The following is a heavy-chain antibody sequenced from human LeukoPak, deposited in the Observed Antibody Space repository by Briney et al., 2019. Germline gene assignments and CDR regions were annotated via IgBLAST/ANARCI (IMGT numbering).Heavy chain of an antibody. CDR2: IIPILGRA. Sequence: ASVKVSCKASGGTFSSEAFIWVRQAPGQGLEWMGGIIPILGRADYAQKFQDIVTITTDESTSTVYMELSSLRSEDTAVYYCARGETILNRFDPWGQGTPVTVSS. CDR3: ARGETILNRFDP. D-gene: IGHD1-1*01. V-gene: IGHV1-69*05. J-gene: IGHJ5*02. CDR1: GGTFSSEA.